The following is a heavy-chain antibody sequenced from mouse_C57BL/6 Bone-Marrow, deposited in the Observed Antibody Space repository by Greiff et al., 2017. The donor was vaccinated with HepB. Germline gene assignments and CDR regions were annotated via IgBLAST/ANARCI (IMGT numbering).Heavy chain of an antibody. CDR3: AIADWVVYYAMGY. CDR1: GYTFTSYW. D-gene: IGHD4-1*01. CDR2: IHPNSGST. V-gene: IGHV1-64*01. J-gene: IGHJ4*01. Sequence: VQLQQPGAELVKPGASVKLSCKASGYTFTSYWMHWVKQRPGQGLEWIGMIHPNSGSTNYNEKFKSKATLTVDKSSSTAYMQLSSLTSEGSAVYYCAIADWVVYYAMGYWGQGTSVTVSS.